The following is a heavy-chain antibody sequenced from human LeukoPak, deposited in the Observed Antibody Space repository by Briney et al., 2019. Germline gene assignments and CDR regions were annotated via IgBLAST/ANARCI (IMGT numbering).Heavy chain of an antibody. CDR1: GFTFGDYA. D-gene: IGHD5-18*01. V-gene: IGHV3-49*03. J-gene: IGHJ3*02. CDR2: IRSKAYGGAT. CDR3: TRDGYSYGYGNDAFDI. Sequence: GGSLRLSCTASGFTFGDYAMSWFRQAPGKGLEWVGFIRSKAYGGATEYAASVKGRFTISRDDSKSIAYLQMNSLKTEDTAVYYCTRDGYSYGYGNDAFDIWGQGTMVTVSS.